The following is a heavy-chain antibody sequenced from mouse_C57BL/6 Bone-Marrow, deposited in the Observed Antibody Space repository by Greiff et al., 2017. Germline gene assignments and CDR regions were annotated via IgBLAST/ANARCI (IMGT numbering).Heavy chain of an antibody. D-gene: IGHD1-1*01. CDR3: SRMHFYDYGRGGY. V-gene: IGHV5-4*03. J-gene: IGHJ2*01. CDR1: GFTFSSYS. CDR2: ISDGGSYT. Sequence: EVMLVESGGGLVKPGGSLKLSCAASGFTFSSYSMSWVRQTPEKRLEWVATISDGGSYTYYPDNVKGRFTISRDNAKNNLYLQMSHLKSEDTAMYYLSRMHFYDYGRGGYWGQGTTLTVAS.